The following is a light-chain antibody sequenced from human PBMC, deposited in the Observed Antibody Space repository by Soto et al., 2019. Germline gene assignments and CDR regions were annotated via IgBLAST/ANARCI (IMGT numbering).Light chain of an antibody. CDR1: SSDVGAYNF. CDR2: EVT. Sequence: QSALTQPPSASGSPGQSVTISCTGSSSDVGAYNFVSWYQQHPGKAPKLMIYEVTNRPSGVPDRFSGSKSGNTASLTVSGLQTEDEADYYCSSYAGSTNVIFGGGTKVTVL. V-gene: IGLV2-8*01. J-gene: IGLJ2*01. CDR3: SSYAGSTNVI.